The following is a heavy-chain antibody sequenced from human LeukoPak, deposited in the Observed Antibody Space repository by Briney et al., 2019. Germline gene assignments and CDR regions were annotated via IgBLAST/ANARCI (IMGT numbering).Heavy chain of an antibody. J-gene: IGHJ4*02. D-gene: IGHD4-11*01. V-gene: IGHV3-7*01. CDR2: INQDGSAK. CDR3: ARDRNRPGEFDY. CDR1: GFSFSSYA. Sequence: GGSLRLSCATSGFSFSSYAMTWVRQAPGKGLEWVANINQDGSAKYYVDSVKGRFTISSDNAKNSLYLQMNSLRAEDTAVYYCARDRNRPGEFDYWGQGTLVTVSS.